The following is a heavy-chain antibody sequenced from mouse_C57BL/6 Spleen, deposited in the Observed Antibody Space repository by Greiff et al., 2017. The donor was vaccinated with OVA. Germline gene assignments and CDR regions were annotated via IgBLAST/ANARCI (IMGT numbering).Heavy chain of an antibody. V-gene: IGHV1-26*01. CDR3: ASTVVAPYYYAMDY. Sequence: VQLQQSGPELVKPGASVKISCKASGYTFTDYYMNWVKQSHGKSLEWIGDINPNNGGTSYNQKFKGKATLTVDKSSSTAYMELRSLTSEDSAVYYCASTVVAPYYYAMDYWGQGTSVTVSS. J-gene: IGHJ4*01. D-gene: IGHD1-1*01. CDR1: GYTFTDYY. CDR2: INPNNGGT.